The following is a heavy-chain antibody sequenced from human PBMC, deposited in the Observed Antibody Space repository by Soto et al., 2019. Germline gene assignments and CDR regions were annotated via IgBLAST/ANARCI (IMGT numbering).Heavy chain of an antibody. Sequence: EVQLVESGGGLVQPGGSLRLSCAASAFTFSSFWMTWVRQAPGKGLEWVASIKQDGSEKSYVASVKGRFTISRENVENSLYLQMNRLRDEDTALYYCARRQWLAFDYWGQGALVTVSS. D-gene: IGHD6-19*01. V-gene: IGHV3-7*01. CDR1: AFTFSSFW. CDR2: IKQDGSEK. CDR3: ARRQWLAFDY. J-gene: IGHJ4*02.